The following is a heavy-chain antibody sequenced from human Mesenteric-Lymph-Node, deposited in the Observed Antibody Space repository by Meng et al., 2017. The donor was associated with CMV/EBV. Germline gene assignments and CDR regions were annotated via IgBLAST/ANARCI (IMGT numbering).Heavy chain of an antibody. CDR3: ARVLRSPSGGFDI. Sequence: ASVKVSCKASGYTFNDYYIHWVRQAPGQGPEWIGWINPNTGGTTYAQKFQGRVIMTRDTSISTAYMELSRLRSDDTAVYYYARVLRSPSGGFDIWGQGTLVTVSS. V-gene: IGHV1-2*02. D-gene: IGHD1-26*01. J-gene: IGHJ3*02. CDR2: INPNTGGT. CDR1: GYTFNDYY.